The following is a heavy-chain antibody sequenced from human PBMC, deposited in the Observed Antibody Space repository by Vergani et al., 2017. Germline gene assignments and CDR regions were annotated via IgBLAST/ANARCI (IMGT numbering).Heavy chain of an antibody. CDR3: AKLPLIVGAYDAFDI. J-gene: IGHJ3*02. V-gene: IGHV3-30*18. Sequence: QVQLVESGGGVVQPGRSLRLSCAASGFTFSSYGMHWVRQAPGKGLEWVAVISYDGSNKYYADSVKGRFTISRDNSKNTLYLQMNSLRAEDTAVYYCAKLPLIVGAYDAFDIWGQGTMVTGSS. CDR2: ISYDGSNK. CDR1: GFTFSSYG. D-gene: IGHD1-26*01.